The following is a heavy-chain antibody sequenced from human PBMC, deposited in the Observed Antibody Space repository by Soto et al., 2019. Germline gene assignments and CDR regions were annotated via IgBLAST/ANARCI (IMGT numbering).Heavy chain of an antibody. J-gene: IGHJ6*02. V-gene: IGHV4-30-4*01. CDR1: GGSISSGDYY. CDR2: IYHSGST. Sequence: QVQLQESGPGLVKPSQTLSLTCTVSGGSISSGDYYWSWIRQPPGKGLEWIGNIYHSGSTYYNPSLKSRVTISVDTSKNQFSLKLSSVTAADTAVYYCARRSASVVVANTGGMDVWGQGTTVTVSS. D-gene: IGHD2-15*01. CDR3: ARRSASVVVANTGGMDV.